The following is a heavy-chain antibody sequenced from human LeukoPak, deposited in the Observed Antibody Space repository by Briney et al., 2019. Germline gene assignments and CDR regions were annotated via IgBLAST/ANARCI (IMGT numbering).Heavy chain of an antibody. CDR3: ATLTTVTPYYFDY. CDR1: GYTFTGYY. V-gene: IGHV1-2*03. J-gene: IGHJ4*02. D-gene: IGHD4-17*01. CDR2: INPNSGGT. Sequence: LGASVKVSCKASGYTFTGYYMHWVRQAPGQGLDWMGWINPNSGGTNYAQKFQGRVTMTRDTSISTAYMELSRLRSNDTAVYYCATLTTVTPYYFDYWGQGTLVTVSS.